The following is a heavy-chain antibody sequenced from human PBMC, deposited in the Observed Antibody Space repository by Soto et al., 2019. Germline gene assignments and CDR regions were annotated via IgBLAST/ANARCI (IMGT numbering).Heavy chain of an antibody. CDR3: ARGLTTPYYYYGMDI. CDR2: INHSGGT. CDR1: GGSFSGYY. J-gene: IGHJ6*02. D-gene: IGHD4-4*01. Sequence: SETLSLTCAVYGGSFSGYYWSWIRQPPGKGLEWIGEINHSGGTNYNPSLKSRVSISVDRSKNQFSLKLSSVTAADTAVYYCARGLTTPYYYYGMDIWGQGTTVTVSS. V-gene: IGHV4-34*01.